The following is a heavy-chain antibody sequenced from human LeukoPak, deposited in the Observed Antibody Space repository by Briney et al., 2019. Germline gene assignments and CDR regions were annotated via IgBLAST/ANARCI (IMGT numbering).Heavy chain of an antibody. V-gene: IGHV1-69*13. CDR2: IIPIFGTA. CDR1: GYTFTSYY. Sequence: SVKVSCKASGYTFTSYYMHWVRQAPGQGLEWMGGIIPIFGTANYAQKFQGRVTITADESTSTAYMELSSLRSEDTAVYYCARVGGYDYRLDYWGQGTLVTVSS. D-gene: IGHD5-12*01. J-gene: IGHJ4*02. CDR3: ARVGGYDYRLDY.